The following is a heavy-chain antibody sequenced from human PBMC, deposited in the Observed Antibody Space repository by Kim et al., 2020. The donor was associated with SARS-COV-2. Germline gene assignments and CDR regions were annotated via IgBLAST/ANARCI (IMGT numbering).Heavy chain of an antibody. D-gene: IGHD6-13*01. CDR3: ARGVRGYSSSWYIFDS. V-gene: IGHV3-13*01. CDR2: IGSAGDS. CDR1: GFTFSLHH. J-gene: IGHJ5*01. Sequence: GGSLRLSCEASGFTFSLHHMHWVRQIAGRGLEWIAAIGSAGDSFYPGSVKGRFTISRENAGNSIHLQMNNLRAGDTAVYFCARGVRGYSSSWYIFDSWGRGTQVTVSP.